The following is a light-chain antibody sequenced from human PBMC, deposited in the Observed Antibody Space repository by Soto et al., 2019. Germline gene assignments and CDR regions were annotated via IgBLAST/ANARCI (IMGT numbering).Light chain of an antibody. V-gene: IGKV1-5*01. Sequence: DIQMTQSPSALSGSVGDRVTITCRASQSISTWLAWFQQKPGKAPKLLIYDASILEAGVPSRCSGSGSGTEFTLTISSLQPADVATYYCQQYNAYPRTFGQGTKV. J-gene: IGKJ1*01. CDR1: QSISTW. CDR3: QQYNAYPRT. CDR2: DAS.